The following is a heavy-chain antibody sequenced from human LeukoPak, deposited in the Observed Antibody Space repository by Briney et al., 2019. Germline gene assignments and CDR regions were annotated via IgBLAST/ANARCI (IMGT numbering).Heavy chain of an antibody. D-gene: IGHD2-15*01. CDR1: GFTFSSYA. CDR3: ARPPYSGSHFDS. CDR2: ISGSGGST. V-gene: IGHV3-23*01. J-gene: IGHJ4*02. Sequence: GGSLRPSCAASGFTFSSYAMSWVRQAPGKGLEWVSAISGSGGSTYYADSVKGRFTISRDNSQNTLYLQMNILRAEDTAVYYCARPPYSGSHFDSWGQGTLLTVPS.